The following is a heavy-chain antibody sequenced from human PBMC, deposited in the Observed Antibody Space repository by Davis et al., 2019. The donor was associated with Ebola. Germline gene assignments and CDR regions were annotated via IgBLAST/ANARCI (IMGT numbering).Heavy chain of an antibody. CDR2: ISAYNGNT. V-gene: IGHV1-18*01. CDR3: ARDNGGSSPHYYYYYYGMDV. CDR1: GYTFTSYG. D-gene: IGHD6-6*01. J-gene: IGHJ6*02. Sequence: AASVKVSCKASGYTFTSYGISWVRQAPGQGPEWMGWISAYNGNTNYAQKLQGRVTMTTDTSTSTAYMELRSLRSDDTAVYYCARDNGGSSPHYYYYYYGMDVWGQGTTVTVSS.